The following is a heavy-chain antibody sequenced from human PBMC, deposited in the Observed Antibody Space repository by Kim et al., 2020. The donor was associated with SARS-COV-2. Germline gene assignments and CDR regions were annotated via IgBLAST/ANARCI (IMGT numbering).Heavy chain of an antibody. CDR3: ARDEVSYYYDSSGHYVPRPHDAFDI. CDR1: GFTFTNFA. D-gene: IGHD3-22*01. J-gene: IGHJ3*02. V-gene: IGHV3-23*01. CDR2: ISGSGGST. Sequence: GGSLRLSCAASGFTFTNFAMSWVRQAPGKGLEWVSGISGSGGSTNYADSVKGRFTISRDNSKNMLFLQMNSLRAEDTAVYYCARDEVSYYYDSSGHYVPRPHDAFDIWGQGTMVSVSS.